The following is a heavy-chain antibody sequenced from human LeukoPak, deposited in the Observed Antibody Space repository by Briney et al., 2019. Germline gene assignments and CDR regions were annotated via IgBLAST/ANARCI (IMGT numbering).Heavy chain of an antibody. CDR2: IYHSGST. CDR3: ARVYYSSSYDYWYFDL. CDR1: GGSISSSNW. J-gene: IGHJ2*01. D-gene: IGHD6-13*01. V-gene: IGHV4-4*02. Sequence: PSETLSLTCAVSGGSISSSNWWSWVRQPPGKGLEWIGEIYHSGSTNYNPSLKSRVTISVDKSKNQFSLKLSSVTAADTAVYYCARVYYSSSYDYWYFDLWGRGTLVTVSS.